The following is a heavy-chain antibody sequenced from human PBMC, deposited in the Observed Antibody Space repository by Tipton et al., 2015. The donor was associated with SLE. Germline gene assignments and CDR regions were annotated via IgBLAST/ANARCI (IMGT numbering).Heavy chain of an antibody. D-gene: IGHD4-23*01. CDR3: ARDLDGGNSGPFFDF. V-gene: IGHV4-30-2*05. CDR1: GGSISSGGYS. J-gene: IGHJ4*02. CDR2: IYYNGNT. Sequence: TLSLTCAVSGGSISSGGYSWSWIRQPPGKGLEWIGYIYYNGNTYYNPSLKSRVSISVDTSRTHFSLKLRSVTAADTAVYFCARDLDGGNSGPFFDFWGQGTLVTVSS.